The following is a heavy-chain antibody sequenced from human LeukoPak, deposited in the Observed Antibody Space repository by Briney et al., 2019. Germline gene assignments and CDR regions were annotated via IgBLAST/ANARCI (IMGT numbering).Heavy chain of an antibody. Sequence: SQTLSLTCAISGDSVSSNSAAWTWIRQSPSRGLEWPGRTYYRSKWYNDYAVSVKSRISIHPDTSKNQFSLQLNSVTPEDTAIYYCAQSITTDAFDIWGQGTMVTVSS. V-gene: IGHV6-1*01. CDR1: GDSVSSNSAA. D-gene: IGHD3-22*01. CDR3: AQSITTDAFDI. CDR2: TYYRSKWYN. J-gene: IGHJ3*02.